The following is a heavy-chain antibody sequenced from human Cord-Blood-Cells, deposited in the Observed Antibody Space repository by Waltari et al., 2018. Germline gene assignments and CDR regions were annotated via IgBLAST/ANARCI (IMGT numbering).Heavy chain of an antibody. CDR1: GYTFTGYY. J-gene: IGHJ2*01. D-gene: IGHD3-16*01. V-gene: IGHV1-2*02. CDR3: ASWLITTTWYFDL. CDR2: INPNRGGT. Sequence: QVQLVQSGAEVKKPGASVKVSCKASGYTFTGYYMHWVRQAPGQGLEWMGWINPNRGGTNYAQKFQGRVTMTRDTSISTAYMELSRLRSDDTAVYYCASWLITTTWYFDLWGRGTLVTVSS.